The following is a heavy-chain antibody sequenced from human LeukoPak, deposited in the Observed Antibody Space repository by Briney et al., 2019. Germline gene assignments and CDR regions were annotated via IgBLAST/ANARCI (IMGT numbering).Heavy chain of an antibody. CDR2: INPNSGGT. V-gene: IGHV1-2*04. CDR3: ARGASGPWGPALGMDV. CDR1: GYTFTGYY. J-gene: IGHJ6*04. Sequence: ASVTVSCKASGYTFTGYYMHWVRQAPGQGLEWMGWINPNSGGTNYAQKFQGWVTITRDTSISTAYMELSRLRSDDTAVYYCARGASGPWGPALGMDVWGKGTTVTVSS. D-gene: IGHD7-27*01.